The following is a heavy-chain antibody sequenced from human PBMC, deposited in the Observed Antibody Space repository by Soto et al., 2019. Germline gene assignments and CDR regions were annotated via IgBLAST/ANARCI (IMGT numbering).Heavy chain of an antibody. CDR1: GGTFSSYA. Sequence: ASVKVSCKASGGTFSSYAISWVRQAPGQGLEWMGGIIPIFGTANYAQKFQGRVTITADESTSTAYMELSSLRSEDTAVYYCARAQRDVDTAIAFQHWGQGTLVTVSS. CDR2: IIPIFGTA. V-gene: IGHV1-69*13. D-gene: IGHD5-18*01. CDR3: ARAQRDVDTAIAFQH. J-gene: IGHJ1*01.